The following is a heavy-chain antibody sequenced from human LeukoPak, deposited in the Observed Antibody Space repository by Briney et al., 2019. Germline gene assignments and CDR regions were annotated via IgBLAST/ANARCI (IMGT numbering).Heavy chain of an antibody. CDR2: ISGGGGTT. Sequence: GGSLRLSCAASGFTFVSSAMNWVRQAPGKGLEWVSSISGGGGTTNYADSVKGRFTISRDNSKNTLYLQMNSLRAEDTAVYYCANPMVRGVIWGYFDYWGQGTLVTVSS. D-gene: IGHD3-10*01. CDR3: ANPMVRGVIWGYFDY. J-gene: IGHJ4*02. V-gene: IGHV3-23*01. CDR1: GFTFVSSA.